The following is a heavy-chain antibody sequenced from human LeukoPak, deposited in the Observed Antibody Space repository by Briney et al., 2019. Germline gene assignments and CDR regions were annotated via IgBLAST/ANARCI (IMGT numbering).Heavy chain of an antibody. Sequence: GGSLRLSCAASGFTFSSYWMHWVRHAPGKGLVWVSRINSDGSSTSYADSVKGRFTISRDNAKNTLYLQMSSLRAEDTAVYYCAIEGATDWYFHLWGRGTLVTVSS. CDR3: AIEGATDWYFHL. D-gene: IGHD5-12*01. CDR1: GFTFSSYW. J-gene: IGHJ2*01. V-gene: IGHV3-74*01. CDR2: INSDGSST.